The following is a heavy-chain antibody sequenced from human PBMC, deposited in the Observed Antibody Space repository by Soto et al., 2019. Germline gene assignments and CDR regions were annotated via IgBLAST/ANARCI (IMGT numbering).Heavy chain of an antibody. J-gene: IGHJ3*02. CDR1: GASISKYY. V-gene: IGHV4-59*01. Sequence: QVQLQESGPGLVKPTETLSLTCTVSGASISKYYWTWIRQSPVKGLEWIGYISYSGTTNYNPSLKSRVTISADSSLSAFSLNLSAMTAADTAMYYCARDQGKDNSDRSASYSDAFDIWGQGTMVSVSS. CDR3: ARDQGKDNSDRSASYSDAFDI. CDR2: ISYSGTT. D-gene: IGHD3-22*01.